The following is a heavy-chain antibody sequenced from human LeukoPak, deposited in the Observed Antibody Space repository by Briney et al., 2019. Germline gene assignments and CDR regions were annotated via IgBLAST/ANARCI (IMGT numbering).Heavy chain of an antibody. CDR1: GFTFSDYY. CDR3: ARRSDTTVSYFSWFDP. CDR2: ISSSGSTI. Sequence: GGSLRLSCAASGFTFSDYYMSWIRQAPGKGLEWVSYISSSGSTIYYADSVKGRFTISRDNAKNSLYLQMNSLRAEDTAVYYCARRSDTTVSYFSWFDPWGQGTLVTVSS. D-gene: IGHD4-17*01. J-gene: IGHJ5*02. V-gene: IGHV3-11*01.